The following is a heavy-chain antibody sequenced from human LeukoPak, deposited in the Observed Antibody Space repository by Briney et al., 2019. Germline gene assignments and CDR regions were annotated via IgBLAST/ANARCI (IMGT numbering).Heavy chain of an antibody. D-gene: IGHD2-8*01. Sequence: GGSMRLSCAASGFTFNNFAMSWVRQAPGKGLEWVSAIRGSGGSTYYADSVKGRFTISRDNSKNTLYLQMNSLRAEDTAVYYCAKDPDCTSGVCYTFFDYWGQGTLVTVPS. V-gene: IGHV3-23*01. CDR1: GFTFNNFA. CDR2: IRGSGGST. CDR3: AKDPDCTSGVCYTFFDY. J-gene: IGHJ4*02.